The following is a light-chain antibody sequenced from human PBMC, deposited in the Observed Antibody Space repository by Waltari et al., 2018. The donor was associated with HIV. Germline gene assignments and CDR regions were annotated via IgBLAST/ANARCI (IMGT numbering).Light chain of an antibody. CDR1: SSNIGARFD. Sequence: QSVLTQPPSVSGAPGQRVTISCTGRSSNIGARFDGHWYQQLPGTAPKLLIYGDNNRPSGVPDRFSGSKSGTSASLAITGLQAEDEADYYCQSYDSSLSGSVFGGGTKLTVL. CDR2: GDN. J-gene: IGLJ3*02. CDR3: QSYDSSLSGSV. V-gene: IGLV1-40*01.